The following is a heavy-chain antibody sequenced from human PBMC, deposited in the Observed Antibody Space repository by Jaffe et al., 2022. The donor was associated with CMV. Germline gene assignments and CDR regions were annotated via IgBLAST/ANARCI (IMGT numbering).Heavy chain of an antibody. D-gene: IGHD6-19*01. CDR3: AKGDISGWYIES. V-gene: IGHV3-30*18. Sequence: QVQLAESGGGVVQPGKSLRLSCAASGFTFSSYGMHWVRQAPGKGLEWVAITSFDGSNKNYADSVKGRFAISRDNSRNTLYLQMNSLSTEDTALYYCAKGDISGWYIESWGQGTLVTVSS. CDR1: GFTFSSYG. CDR2: TSFDGSNK. J-gene: IGHJ4*02.